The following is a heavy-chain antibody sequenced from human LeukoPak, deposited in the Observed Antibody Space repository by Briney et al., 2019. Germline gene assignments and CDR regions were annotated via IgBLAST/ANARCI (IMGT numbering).Heavy chain of an antibody. J-gene: IGHJ4*02. CDR3: AKGHYYGDYGY. CDR2: VSYDGSNK. D-gene: IGHD4-17*01. V-gene: IGHV3-30*18. CDR1: GFTFSSNG. Sequence: GGSLRLSFAASGFTFSSNGMHRFRQAPGKGLDWVAVVSYDGSNKYSADSVKGRFTVSRDNSKNTLYLQMNSLSAEDTAVYYCAKGHYYGDYGYWGQGTLVTVSS.